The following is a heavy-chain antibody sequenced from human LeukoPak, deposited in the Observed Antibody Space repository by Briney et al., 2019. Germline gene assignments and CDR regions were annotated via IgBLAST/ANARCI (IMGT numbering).Heavy chain of an antibody. CDR1: GGSISSSSYY. CDR3: ARHEGYITIFGVVPSPSFDY. Sequence: SETLSLTCTVSGGSISSSSYYWGWIRQPPGKGLEWIGSIYCSGSTYYNPSLKSRVTISVDTSKNQFSLKLSSVTAADTAVYYCARHEGYITIFGVVPSPSFDYWGQGTLVTVSS. CDR2: IYCSGST. D-gene: IGHD3-3*01. J-gene: IGHJ4*02. V-gene: IGHV4-39*01.